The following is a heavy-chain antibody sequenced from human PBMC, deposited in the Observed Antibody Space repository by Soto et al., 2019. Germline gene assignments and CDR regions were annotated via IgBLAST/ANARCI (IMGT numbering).Heavy chain of an antibody. V-gene: IGHV4-39*01. J-gene: IGHJ4*02. CDR1: VDSINNRSYY. D-gene: IGHD3-10*01. Sequence: SETLSLTCTVTVDSINNRSYYWGWIRQPPGKGLEWIGSIYYSGSTYNNPSLKSRVSMSVDTSKNQFSLKLRSVTAADTALYYCARQRTSGVNPAYFESWGQVSLVTVSS. CDR3: ARQRTSGVNPAYFES. CDR2: IYYSGST.